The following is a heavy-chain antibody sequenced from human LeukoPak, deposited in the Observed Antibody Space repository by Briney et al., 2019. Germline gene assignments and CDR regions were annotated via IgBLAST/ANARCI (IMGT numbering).Heavy chain of an antibody. V-gene: IGHV4-30-2*01. CDR1: GGSISSGGYS. CDR2: IYHSGST. J-gene: IGHJ4*02. D-gene: IGHD3-10*01. CDR3: ARDLVYGSGYFDY. Sequence: SQTLSLTCTISGGSISSGGYSWSWIRQPPGKGLEWIGNIYHSGSTYYNPSLKSRVIISVDRSKNQFSLKLSSVTAADTAVYYCARDLVYGSGYFDYWGQGTLVTVSS.